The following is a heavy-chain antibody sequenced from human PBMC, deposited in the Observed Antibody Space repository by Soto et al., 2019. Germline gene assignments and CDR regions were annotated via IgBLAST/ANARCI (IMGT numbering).Heavy chain of an antibody. V-gene: IGHV4-59*01. CDR1: GGSINNYY. CDR3: AKAAGLMAAGPRTYGLDV. D-gene: IGHD6-6*01. J-gene: IGHJ6*02. CDR2: IHYSGST. Sequence: SETLSLTCTVSGGSINNYYWGWIRQPPGKGLEWIGYIHYSGSTNYNPSLKSRVTISADTSKNQFSLNLSSMTPADTAVYYCAKAAGLMAAGPRTYGLDVWGQGTTVTVSS.